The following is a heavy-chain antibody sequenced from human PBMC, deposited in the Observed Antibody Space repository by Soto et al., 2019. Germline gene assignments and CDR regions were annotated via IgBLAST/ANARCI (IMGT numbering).Heavy chain of an antibody. CDR1: GFTFSGSV. CDR2: ISSSSSYI. V-gene: IGHV3-21*01. J-gene: IGHJ3*02. D-gene: IGHD5-12*01. CDR3: ARYTSSGYYDGLDI. Sequence: EVQLVESGGGLVKPGGSLRLSCAASGFTFSGSVMTWVRQAPRRGLAWVSSISSSSSYIYYADAVKGRFTLSRDNAKIALYLQMNSLRAEDTAVYYCARYTSSGYYDGLDIWGQGTMVTVSS.